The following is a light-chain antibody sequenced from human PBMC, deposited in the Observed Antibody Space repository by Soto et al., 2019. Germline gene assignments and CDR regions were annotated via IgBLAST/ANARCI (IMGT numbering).Light chain of an antibody. CDR2: DAS. Sequence: EIVMTQSPATLSVSPGERATHSCRASQSVSSKLAWYQQRPGQAPRLLIYDASTRATGIPARFSGSGSGTEFTLTISSLQSEDFEVYYCQQYDNWPLTFGGGAKVEIK. J-gene: IGKJ4*01. CDR3: QQYDNWPLT. V-gene: IGKV3-15*01. CDR1: QSVSSK.